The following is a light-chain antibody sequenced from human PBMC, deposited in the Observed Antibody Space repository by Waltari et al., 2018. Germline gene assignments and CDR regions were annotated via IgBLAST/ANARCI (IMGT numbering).Light chain of an antibody. CDR1: QTVRTTY. J-gene: IGKJ4*02. V-gene: IGKV3-20*01. Sequence: EIVLTQPPGTLSLSPGERATLSCRASQTVRTTYLAWYQQKPGQTPTLLIYGASSRATGIQDRFSGRGSGTDFSHTISSLGPEDFAVYYCQQYDISPVTFGGGTKVEIK. CDR2: GAS. CDR3: QQYDISPVT.